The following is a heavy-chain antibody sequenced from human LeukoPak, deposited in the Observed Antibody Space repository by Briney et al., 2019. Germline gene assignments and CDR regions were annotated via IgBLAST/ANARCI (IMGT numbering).Heavy chain of an antibody. V-gene: IGHV3-74*01. Sequence: GGSLRLSCAASGFTLSSYWMHWVRQTPGKGLVWVSRINSDGSSTSYADSVKGRFTISRDNAKNTLYLQMNSLRAEDTAVYYCAGSLVRGINGPDCWGKGTLVTVAT. CDR1: GFTLSSYW. J-gene: IGHJ4*02. D-gene: IGHD3-10*01. CDR3: AGSLVRGINGPDC. CDR2: INSDGSST.